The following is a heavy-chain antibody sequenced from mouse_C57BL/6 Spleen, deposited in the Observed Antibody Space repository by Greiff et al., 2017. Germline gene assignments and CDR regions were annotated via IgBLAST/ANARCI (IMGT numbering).Heavy chain of an antibody. D-gene: IGHD1-1*01. Sequence: EVQLVESGGGLVKPGGSLKLSCAASGFTFSSYAMSWVRQTPEKRLEWVATISDGGSYTYYPDNVKGRFTISRDNAKNNLYLQMSHLKSEDTAMYYCAIYYYGSYYAMDYWGQGTSVTVSS. V-gene: IGHV5-4*01. CDR1: GFTFSSYA. CDR3: AIYYYGSYYAMDY. CDR2: ISDGGSYT. J-gene: IGHJ4*01.